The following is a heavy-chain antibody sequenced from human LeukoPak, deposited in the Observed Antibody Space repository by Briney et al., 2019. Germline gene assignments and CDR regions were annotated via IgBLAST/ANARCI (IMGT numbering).Heavy chain of an antibody. J-gene: IGHJ5*02. CDR3: ARHSGDYNWFDR. CDR2: IYYSGST. V-gene: IGHV4-59*08. CDR1: GDSMSSYY. D-gene: IGHD1-26*01. Sequence: SETLSLTCTVSGDSMSSYYWSWIRQPPGKGLEWIGYIYYSGSTNYNPSLKSRVTMSVDTSKNQFSLKLNSVTAADTDVYYCARHSGDYNWFDRWGQGTLVAVSS.